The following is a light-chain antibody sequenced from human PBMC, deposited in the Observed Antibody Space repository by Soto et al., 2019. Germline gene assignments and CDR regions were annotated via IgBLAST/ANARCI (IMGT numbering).Light chain of an antibody. CDR1: QSVSSY. CDR2: DAS. V-gene: IGKV3-11*01. CDR3: QQRSNSWT. J-gene: IGKJ1*01. Sequence: EIVLTQSPATLSLSPGERATLSCRDSQSVSSYLAWYQQKPGQAPRLLIYDASNRATGIPVRFSGSGSGTDFTLTISSLEPEDFAVYYCQQRSNSWTFGQGTKVDIK.